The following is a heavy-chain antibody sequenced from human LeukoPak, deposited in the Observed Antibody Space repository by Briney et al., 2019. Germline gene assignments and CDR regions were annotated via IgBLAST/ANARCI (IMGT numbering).Heavy chain of an antibody. V-gene: IGHV4-4*07. J-gene: IGHJ6*03. D-gene: IGHD1-26*01. CDR1: GGSISINY. CDR2: IFASGST. CDR3: ARGAGYSREVNFYHYMDV. Sequence: SETLSLTCTVSGGSISINYWSWVRQPAGKGLEWIGRIFASGSTNYNPSLKSRVTMSVDTSKNQFSLNLTSVTAADTAVYYCARGAGYSREVNFYHYMDVWGKGTTVTVSS.